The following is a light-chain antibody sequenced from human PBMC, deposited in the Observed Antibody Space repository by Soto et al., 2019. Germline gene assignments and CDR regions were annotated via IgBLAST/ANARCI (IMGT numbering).Light chain of an antibody. Sequence: QLELTQSSSASASLGSSVKLTCTLSSGHSSYIIAWHQQQPGKAPRYLMKLEGRGNYNKGSGVPDRFSGSSSGADRYLTISNLQFEDEADYYCETWDSNTWVFGGGTQLTVL. J-gene: IGLJ7*01. V-gene: IGLV4-60*02. CDR3: ETWDSNTWV. CDR1: SGHSSYI. CDR2: LEGRGNY.